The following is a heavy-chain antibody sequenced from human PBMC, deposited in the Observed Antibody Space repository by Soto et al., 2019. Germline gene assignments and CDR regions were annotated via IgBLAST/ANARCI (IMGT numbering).Heavy chain of an antibody. D-gene: IGHD3-10*01. J-gene: IGHJ4*02. CDR1: GGSISSYY. Sequence: PSETLSLTCTVSGGSISSYYWSWIRQPPGKGLEWIGYIYYSGSTNYNPSLKSRVTISVDTSKNQFSLKLSSVTAADTAVYYCARHVPRLWSIILFDYWGQGTLVTVSS. CDR2: IYYSGST. V-gene: IGHV4-59*08. CDR3: ARHVPRLWSIILFDY.